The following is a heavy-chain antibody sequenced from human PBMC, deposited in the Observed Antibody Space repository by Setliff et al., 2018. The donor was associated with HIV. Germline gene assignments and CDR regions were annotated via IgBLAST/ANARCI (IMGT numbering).Heavy chain of an antibody. V-gene: IGHV1-69-2*01. CDR1: GYTFTDYY. D-gene: IGHD1-26*01. CDR3: ARDRRYSGTYHIDY. CDR2: VDPEDGET. J-gene: IGHJ4*02. Sequence: ASVKVSCKASGYTFTDYYMHWVEQAPGKGPEWMGRVDPEDGETIYAEKFQGRVTMTTDTSSTTAFLELRRLRSDDTAMYYCARDRRYSGTYHIDYWGQGTRVTVSS.